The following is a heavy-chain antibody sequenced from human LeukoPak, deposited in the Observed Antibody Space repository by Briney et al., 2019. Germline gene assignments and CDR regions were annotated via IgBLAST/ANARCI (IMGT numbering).Heavy chain of an antibody. D-gene: IGHD3-22*01. CDR2: ILPDGSAK. CDR3: ARDSVSSGYYFDY. J-gene: IGHJ4*02. Sequence: GGSLRLSCAASGFTFSSYWMSWVRQAPGKGLEWVANILPDGSAKNYVDSVKGRFIISRDNAKNSVSLQMNSLRAEDTAVYYCARDSVSSGYYFDYWGQGTLVTVSS. CDR1: GFTFSSYW. V-gene: IGHV3-7*01.